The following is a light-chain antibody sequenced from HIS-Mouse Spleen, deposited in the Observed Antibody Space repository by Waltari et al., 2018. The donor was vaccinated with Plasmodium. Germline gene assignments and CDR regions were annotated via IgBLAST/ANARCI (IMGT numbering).Light chain of an antibody. CDR2: WAS. V-gene: IGKV4-1*01. J-gene: IGKJ4*01. CDR1: QSVLYSSNNKNY. CDR3: QQYYSTPLT. Sequence: DIVMTQSPDSLAVSLGERATLNCKSRQSVLYSSNNKNYFAWYQQKPGQPPKLRIYWASTRESGVPDRFSGSGSGTDFTLTISSLQAEDVAVYYCQQYYSTPLTFGGGTKVEIK.